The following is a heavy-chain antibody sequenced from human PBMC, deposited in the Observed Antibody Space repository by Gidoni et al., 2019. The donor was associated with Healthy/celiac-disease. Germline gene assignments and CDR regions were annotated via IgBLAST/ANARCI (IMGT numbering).Heavy chain of an antibody. V-gene: IGHV1-8*01. D-gene: IGHD3-10*01. Sequence: QVQLVQSGSEVQQPEASVKVSYNASAYTFTSYDINWVRQATGQGLVWMGWMKPNSGNTGYAQKFQGRVTMTRNTSISTDYMELSSLRSEDTDVYYCARKSGYFILGYGMDVWGQGTTVTVSS. CDR1: AYTFTSYD. CDR2: MKPNSGNT. CDR3: ARKSGYFILGYGMDV. J-gene: IGHJ6*02.